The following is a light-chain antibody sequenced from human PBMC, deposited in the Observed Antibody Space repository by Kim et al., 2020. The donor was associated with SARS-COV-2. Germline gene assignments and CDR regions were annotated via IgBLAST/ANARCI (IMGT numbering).Light chain of an antibody. V-gene: IGLV2-14*04. Sequence: GQSITISCTGTRSDVGAYNYVSWYQQSPGEAPKLLIYDVTKRPSGVSNRFSGSKSGDTASLTISGLQAEDEGDYFCSSHTTTSLLVFGGGTQLTVL. CDR1: RSDVGAYNY. CDR2: DVT. CDR3: SSHTTTSLLV. J-gene: IGLJ2*01.